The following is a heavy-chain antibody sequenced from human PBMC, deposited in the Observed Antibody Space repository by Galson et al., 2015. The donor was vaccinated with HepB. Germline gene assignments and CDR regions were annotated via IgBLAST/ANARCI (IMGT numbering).Heavy chain of an antibody. CDR1: GFTFSTYW. J-gene: IGHJ3*01. CDR3: ARVTPSDEYGDYEGAFDV. Sequence: SLRLSCAASGFTFSTYWMTWVRQAPGEGLEWVANIKQHDNTEYYVDSVKGRFTISRDNVKNSLYLHMNSLRAEDTAVYYCARVTPSDEYGDYEGAFDVWGQGTMVTVSS. D-gene: IGHD4-17*01. V-gene: IGHV3-7*03. CDR2: IKQHDNTE.